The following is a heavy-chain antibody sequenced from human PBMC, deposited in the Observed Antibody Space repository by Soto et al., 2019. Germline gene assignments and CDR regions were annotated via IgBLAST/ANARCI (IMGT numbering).Heavy chain of an antibody. CDR1: GLTFSSYA. CDR3: AKKAGLVSLYPPEFDP. J-gene: IGHJ5*02. D-gene: IGHD2-8*01. Sequence: EVKLLESGGGLVQPRGSLRLSCATSGLTFSSYAMSWVRQAPGKGRGWFSVISGSDGSTYYADSVKCRFTISRDNSKDTLFLQMNSVRGEDTAVYYCAKKAGLVSLYPPEFDPRGQGTLVTVSS. V-gene: IGHV3-23*01. CDR2: ISGSDGST.